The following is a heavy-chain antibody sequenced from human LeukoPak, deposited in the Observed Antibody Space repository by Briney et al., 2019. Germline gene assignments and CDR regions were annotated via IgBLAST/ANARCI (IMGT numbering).Heavy chain of an antibody. J-gene: IGHJ4*02. CDR2: INPSGGST. V-gene: IGHV1-46*01. CDR1: GYTLTSYY. CDR3: ARDFVDGYDD. D-gene: IGHD6-25*01. Sequence: GASVKVSCKASGYTLTSYYMHWVRQAPGQGLEWMGIINPSGGSTSYAQKFQGRVTMTRDTSTSTVYMELSSLRAENTPAYYCARDFVDGYDDWGQGTLVTVSS.